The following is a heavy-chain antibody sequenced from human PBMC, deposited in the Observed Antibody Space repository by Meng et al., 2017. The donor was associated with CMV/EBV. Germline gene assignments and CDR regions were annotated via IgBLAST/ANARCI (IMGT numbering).Heavy chain of an antibody. CDR2: IIPIFGTA. D-gene: IGHD3-3*01. V-gene: IGHV1-69*05. Sequence: SVKVSCKASGGTFSSYAISWVRQAPGQGLEWMGGIIPIFGTANYAQKFQGKVTITTDESTSTAYMELSSLRSEDTAVYYCARTYYDFWSGYYTAYYYGMDVWGQGTTVTVSS. J-gene: IGHJ6*02. CDR1: GGTFSSYA. CDR3: ARTYYDFWSGYYTAYYYGMDV.